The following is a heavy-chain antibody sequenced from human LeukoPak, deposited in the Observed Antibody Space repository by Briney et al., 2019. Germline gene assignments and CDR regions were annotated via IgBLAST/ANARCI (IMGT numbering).Heavy chain of an antibody. D-gene: IGHD5-24*01. Sequence: SGGSLRLSCVASGFLFSNCAMHWVRQAPGKGLEWVAIIYSGGFTYYRDSVKGRFTIYRDNSKNTVYLQMNSLRVEDTAVYYCAREGMGYFDSWGQGTLVTVSS. CDR2: IYSGGFT. CDR3: AREGMGYFDS. CDR1: GFLFSNCA. V-gene: IGHV3-66*01. J-gene: IGHJ4*02.